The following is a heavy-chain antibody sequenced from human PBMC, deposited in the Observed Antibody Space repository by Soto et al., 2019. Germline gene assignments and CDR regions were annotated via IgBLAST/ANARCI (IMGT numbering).Heavy chain of an antibody. CDR2: LTTSSSFR. CDR3: ARDQGIGHASRTLDL. D-gene: IGHD3-16*01. CDR1: GFTFSIYS. V-gene: IGHV3-21*01. J-gene: IGHJ5*02. Sequence: GGSLRLSCAAFGFTFSIYSMSWVRQAPGKGLEWVAGLTTSSSFRFYADSVEGRFTISRDDAKNTIYLQMNGLRAEDTGVYYCARDQGIGHASRTLDLRGQGTPVTGSP.